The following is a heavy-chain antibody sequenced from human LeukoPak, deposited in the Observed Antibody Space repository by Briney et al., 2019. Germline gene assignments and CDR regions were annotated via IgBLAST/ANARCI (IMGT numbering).Heavy chain of an antibody. CDR1: GYTFTSYD. V-gene: IGHV1-8*01. CDR2: MNPNSGNT. CDR3: ARALSWTTDSYYYMDV. J-gene: IGHJ6*03. Sequence: ASVKVSCKASGYTFTSYDINWVRQATGQGLEWMGWMNPNSGNTGYAQRFQGRVTMTKNTSITTAYMELSSLRSEDTAVYYCARALSWTTDSYYYMDVWGKGTTVTVSS. D-gene: IGHD3/OR15-3a*01.